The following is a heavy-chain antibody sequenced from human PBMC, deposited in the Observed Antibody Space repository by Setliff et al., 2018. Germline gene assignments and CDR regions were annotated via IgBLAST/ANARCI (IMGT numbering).Heavy chain of an antibody. CDR2: IGTDGSGT. J-gene: IGHJ4*02. Sequence: CAASGFTFSTYWMHWVRQVPGKGLVWVSRIGTDGSGTEYADSVKGRFTVSRDNARNTLYLQMNRLRAEDTGVYYCARVIVGGGNTPFDLWGQGTLVTVSS. CDR1: GFTFSTYW. CDR3: ARVIVGGGNTPFDL. V-gene: IGHV3-74*03. D-gene: IGHD2-21*01.